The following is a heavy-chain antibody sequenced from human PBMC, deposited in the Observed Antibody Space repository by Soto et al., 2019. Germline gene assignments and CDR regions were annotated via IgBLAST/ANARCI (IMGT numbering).Heavy chain of an antibody. CDR1: GFTFDSYW. J-gene: IGHJ6*02. D-gene: IGHD5-12*01. CDR2: IKQDGGQT. V-gene: IGHV3-7*01. CDR3: ARGGNGYENWPPYYYYGMDV. Sequence: GGSLRLSCAASGFTFDSYWMTWVRQAPGKGLEWVAHIKQDGGQTYYVDSVKGRFTISRDNAKTSLYLQMNSLRAEDTSVYFCARGGNGYENWPPYYYYGMDVWGQGATVTVSS.